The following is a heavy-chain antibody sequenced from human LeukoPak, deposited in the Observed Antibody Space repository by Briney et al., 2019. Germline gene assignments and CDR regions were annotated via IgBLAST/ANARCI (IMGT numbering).Heavy chain of an antibody. CDR1: GYTFTSYY. CDR3: ARDRTTVTTGYYGMDV. CDR2: INPNTGVT. D-gene: IGHD4-17*01. Sequence: ASVTVSCKPSGYTFTSYYMHWVRQAPGQGLEWMGWINPNTGVTNYAQKFQGRVTLTRDTSIITAYMELTRLRSDDTAVYYCARDRTTVTTGYYGMDVWGQGTTVTVSS. V-gene: IGHV1-2*02. J-gene: IGHJ6*02.